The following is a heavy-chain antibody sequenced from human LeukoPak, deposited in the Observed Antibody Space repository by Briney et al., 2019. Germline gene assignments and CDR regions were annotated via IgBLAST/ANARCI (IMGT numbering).Heavy chain of an antibody. CDR1: GFTFSRYW. V-gene: IGHV3-74*01. D-gene: IGHD6-13*01. Sequence: GGSLRLSCAASGFTFSRYWMLWVRQAPGKGLVWVSRINTDGGNTNYADSVKGRFTISRDNAKNTVYLQMNSLRAEDTAVYYCARVSTGSSSYDYWGQGTLVTVSS. CDR3: ARVSTGSSSYDY. CDR2: INTDGGNT. J-gene: IGHJ4*02.